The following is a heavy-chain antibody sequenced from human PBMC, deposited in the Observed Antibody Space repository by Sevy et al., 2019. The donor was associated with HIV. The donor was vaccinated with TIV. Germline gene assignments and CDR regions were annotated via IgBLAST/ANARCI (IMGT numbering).Heavy chain of an antibody. J-gene: IGHJ4*02. V-gene: IGHV3-15*01. Sequence: GGSLRLSCVASGFTFTNAWMGWVRQAPGKGLEWVGRIRSNTDGGTRDYAAPLKGRFTISRDDSKNTLYLQMNILKSADTAVYYCNTDREYGDYKGGFDTWRQGTLVTVSS. CDR3: NTDREYGDYKGGFDT. CDR1: GFTFTNAW. CDR2: IRSNTDGGTR. D-gene: IGHD4-17*01.